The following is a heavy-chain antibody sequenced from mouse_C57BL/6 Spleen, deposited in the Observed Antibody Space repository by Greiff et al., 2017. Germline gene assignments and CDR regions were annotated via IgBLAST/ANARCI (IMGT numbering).Heavy chain of an antibody. J-gene: IGHJ2*01. CDR3: ARDLRGYFDY. Sequence: DVKLQESGPGLVKPSQSLSLTCSVTGYSITSGYYWNWIRQFPGNKLEWMGYISYDGSNNYNPSLKNRISITRDTSKNQFFLKLNSVTTEDTATYYCARDLRGYFDYWGQGTTLTVSS. CDR2: ISYDGSN. CDR1: GYSITSGYY. V-gene: IGHV3-6*01.